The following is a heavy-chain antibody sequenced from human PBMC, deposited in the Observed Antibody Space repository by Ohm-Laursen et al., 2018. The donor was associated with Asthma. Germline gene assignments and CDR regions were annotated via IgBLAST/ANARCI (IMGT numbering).Heavy chain of an antibody. CDR1: GFTFSSYG. J-gene: IGHJ4*02. Sequence: SLRLSCTASGFTFSSYGMHWVRQAPGKGLEWVAVISSDGSNKSYADSVKGRFTISRVNSKNTLYLQMNSLRAEDTAVYYCARGSYTSGWYAVNYWGQGSLVTVSS. D-gene: IGHD6-19*01. CDR3: ARGSYTSGWYAVNY. V-gene: IGHV3-30*03. CDR2: ISSDGSNK.